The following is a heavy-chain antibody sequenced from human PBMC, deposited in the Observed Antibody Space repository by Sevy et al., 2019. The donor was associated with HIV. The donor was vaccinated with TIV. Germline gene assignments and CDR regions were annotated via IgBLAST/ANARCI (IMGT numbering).Heavy chain of an antibody. CDR2: LYYSGTT. CDR1: GGSIGSTNYY. J-gene: IGHJ4*02. V-gene: IGHV4-39*01. CDR3: ASPRNGSGWYVVY. D-gene: IGHD6-19*01. Sequence: SETLSLTCTVSGGSIGSTNYYWGWIRQPPGKGLEWIGNLYYSGTTYYNPSLKSRVTISVDTSKNQFSLKLSSVTAADTAVYYCASPRNGSGWYVVYWGQGTLVTVSS.